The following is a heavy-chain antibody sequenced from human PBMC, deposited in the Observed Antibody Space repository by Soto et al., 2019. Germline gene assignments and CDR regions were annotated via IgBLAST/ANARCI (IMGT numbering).Heavy chain of an antibody. CDR1: GYTFTSCY. CDR3: AREASIAARGDAFDI. Sequence: GASVRVSYLASGYTFTSCYMHWVRQAPGQGLEWMGIINPSGGSTSYAQKFQGRVTMTRDTSTSTVYMELSSLRSEDTAVYYCAREASIAARGDAFDIWGQGTMVTVSS. D-gene: IGHD6-6*01. CDR2: INPSGGST. J-gene: IGHJ3*02. V-gene: IGHV1-46*03.